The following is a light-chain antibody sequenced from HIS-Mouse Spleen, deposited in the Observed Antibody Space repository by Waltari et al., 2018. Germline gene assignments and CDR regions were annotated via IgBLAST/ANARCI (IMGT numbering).Light chain of an antibody. V-gene: IGLV3-10*01. CDR1: ALPKKY. J-gene: IGLJ2*01. CDR2: EDS. Sequence: SYELTQPPSVSVSPGHTARITCPGDALPKKYAYWYQQQSGQAPVLVIYEDSKRPSGIPERFSGSSSGTMATLTISGAQVEDEADYYCYSTDSSGNHRVFGGGTKLTVL. CDR3: YSTDSSGNHRV.